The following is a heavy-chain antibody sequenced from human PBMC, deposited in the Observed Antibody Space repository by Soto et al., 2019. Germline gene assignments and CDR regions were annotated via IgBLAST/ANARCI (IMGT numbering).Heavy chain of an antibody. D-gene: IGHD5-12*01. Sequence: QVQLQQWGAGLLKPSETLSLNSAVTGGSLSGYYWSWIRQPPGKGLEWIGEVKDGGHTNYSPSLRGRVTISSDTANNQFSHRLNSVTAADTGVYYCARGQEGVVATHWDQGSLVTVSS. J-gene: IGHJ4*02. CDR1: GGSLSGYY. CDR3: ARGQEGVVATH. V-gene: IGHV4-34*01. CDR2: VKDGGHT.